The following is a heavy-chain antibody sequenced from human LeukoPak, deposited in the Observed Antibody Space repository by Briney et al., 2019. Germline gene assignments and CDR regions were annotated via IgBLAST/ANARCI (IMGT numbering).Heavy chain of an antibody. CDR3: ARDLVKLQLPGAFDI. J-gene: IGHJ3*02. CDR2: ISAYNGNT. CDR1: GYTFTSYG. Sequence: GASVKVSCKASGYTFTSYGISWVRQAPGQGREWMGLISAYNGNTNYAQKLQGRVTMTTDTSTSTAYMELRSLRSDDTAVYYCARDLVKLQLPGAFDIWGQGTMVTVSS. D-gene: IGHD6-13*01. V-gene: IGHV1-18*01.